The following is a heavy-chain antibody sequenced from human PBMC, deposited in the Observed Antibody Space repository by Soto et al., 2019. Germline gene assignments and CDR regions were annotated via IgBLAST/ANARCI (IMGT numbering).Heavy chain of an antibody. CDR1: GGSISSGGYY. J-gene: IGHJ4*02. D-gene: IGHD5-12*01. Sequence: QVQLQESGPGLVKPSQTLSLTCTVSGGSISSGGYYWSWIRQHPGKGLEWIGYIYYSGSTYYNPSLKSRVTISVDTSKNQFSLKLSSVTAADTAVYYCARGAVDIVATIRVYYFDYWGQGTLVTVSS. V-gene: IGHV4-31*03. CDR2: IYYSGST. CDR3: ARGAVDIVATIRVYYFDY.